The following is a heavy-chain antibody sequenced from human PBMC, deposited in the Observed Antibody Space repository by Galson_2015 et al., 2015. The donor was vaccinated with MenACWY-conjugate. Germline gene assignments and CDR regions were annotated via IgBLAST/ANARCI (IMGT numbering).Heavy chain of an antibody. CDR2: VRGTSDST. CDR1: CFTFSSSA. Sequence: LLRRSCEASCFTFSSSAMSRVPQPQGKGLEWVSAVRGTSDSTYYADTVKSRFTIYRDNSKNTPYLQMTSLRAEDTAEYYCAKPSGGWYVFESWGQGTLVTVSS. CDR3: AKPSGGWYVFES. J-gene: IGHJ4*02. D-gene: IGHD6-19*01. V-gene: IGHV3-23*01.